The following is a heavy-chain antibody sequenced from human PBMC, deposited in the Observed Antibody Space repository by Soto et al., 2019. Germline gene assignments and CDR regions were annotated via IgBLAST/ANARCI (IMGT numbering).Heavy chain of an antibody. V-gene: IGHV3-23*01. Sequence: EVQLLESGGGLAQPGGSLRLSCAASGFTFSTYAMSWVRQAPGKGLEWVSSVTVDDSTYYAISVKGRFTISRDNSKNKVNLQMNRLRAEDTAVYYCAKTYDLDNWAQGTLVTVSS. J-gene: IGHJ4*02. D-gene: IGHD4-17*01. CDR2: VTVDDST. CDR1: GFTFSTYA. CDR3: AKTYDLDN.